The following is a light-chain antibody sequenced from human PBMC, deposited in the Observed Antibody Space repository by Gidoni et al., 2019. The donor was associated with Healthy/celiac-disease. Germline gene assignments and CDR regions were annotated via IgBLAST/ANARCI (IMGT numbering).Light chain of an antibody. Sequence: QSALTQPASASGSPGQSITISCTGTSSDVGSYNLVSWYQQHPGKASKLMIYEVSKRPSGVSNRFSGSKSSNTASLTISGLQAEDEADYYCCSYAGSSVVVFGGGTKLTVL. J-gene: IGLJ2*01. V-gene: IGLV2-23*02. CDR3: CSYAGSSVVV. CDR1: SSDVGSYNL. CDR2: EVS.